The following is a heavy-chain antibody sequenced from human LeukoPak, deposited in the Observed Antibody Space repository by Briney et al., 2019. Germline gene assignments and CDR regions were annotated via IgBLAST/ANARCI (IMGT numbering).Heavy chain of an antibody. Sequence: TAGGSLRLSCAASGFTFSSYSMNWVRQAPGKGLEWVSSISSSSSYIYYADSVKGRFTISRDNAKNSLYLQMNSLRAEDTAVYYCARGRIADPWACGYWGQGTLVTVSS. CDR1: GFTFSSYS. CDR2: ISSSSSYI. CDR3: ARGRIADPWACGY. V-gene: IGHV3-21*01. D-gene: IGHD6-13*01. J-gene: IGHJ4*02.